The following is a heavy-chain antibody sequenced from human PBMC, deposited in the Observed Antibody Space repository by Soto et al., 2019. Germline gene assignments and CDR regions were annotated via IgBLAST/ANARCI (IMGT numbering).Heavy chain of an antibody. CDR1: GYTFTSYG. D-gene: IGHD2-2*01. V-gene: IGHV1-18*01. J-gene: IGHJ4*02. CDR3: ARDTKDIVVVPAAIDDY. Sequence: ASVKVSCKASGYTFTSYGISWVRQAPGQGLEWMGWISAYNGNTNYAQKLQGRVTMTTDTSTSPAYMELRSLRSDDTAVYHCARDTKDIVVVPAAIDDYWGQGTLVTVSS. CDR2: ISAYNGNT.